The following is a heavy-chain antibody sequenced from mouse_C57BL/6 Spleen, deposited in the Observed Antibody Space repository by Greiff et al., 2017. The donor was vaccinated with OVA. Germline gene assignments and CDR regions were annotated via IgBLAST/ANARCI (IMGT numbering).Heavy chain of an antibody. CDR3: ARRGYYYGSSYDAMDY. CDR1: GYSFTGYY. D-gene: IGHD1-1*01. Sequence: VQLQQSGPELVKPGASVKISCKASGYSFTGYYMNWVKQSPEKSLEWIGEINPSTGGTTYNQKFKAKVTLTVDKSSSTAYMQLKSLTSEDSAVYYCARRGYYYGSSYDAMDYWGQGTSVTVSS. CDR2: INPSTGGT. J-gene: IGHJ4*01. V-gene: IGHV1-42*01.